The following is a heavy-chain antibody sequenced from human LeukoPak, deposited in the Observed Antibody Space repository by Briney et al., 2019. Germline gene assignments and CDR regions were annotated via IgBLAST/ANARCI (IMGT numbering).Heavy chain of an antibody. CDR1: GFTFDDYG. CDR3: ARGSSSSWYEGAFDI. D-gene: IGHD6-13*01. J-gene: IGHJ3*02. V-gene: IGHV3-20*04. Sequence: PGGSLRLSCAASGFTFDDYGMSWVRQAPGKGLEWVSGINWNGGSTGYADSVKGRFTISRDNAKNSLYLQMNSLRAEDTAVYYCARGSSSSWYEGAFDIWGQGTMVTVSS. CDR2: INWNGGST.